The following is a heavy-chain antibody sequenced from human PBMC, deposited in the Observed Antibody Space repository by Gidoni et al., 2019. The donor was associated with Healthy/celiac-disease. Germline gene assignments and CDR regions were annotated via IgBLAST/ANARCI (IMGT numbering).Heavy chain of an antibody. CDR3: ARAETAAPSYYYYYYMDV. V-gene: IGHV3-20*04. CDR2: IIWKGGST. J-gene: IGHJ6*03. CDR1: GFPFDAYG. D-gene: IGHD6-13*01. Sequence: EVQLVESGGGMVRPGGSLRLSCAASGFPFDAYGLSWVRQAPGKGLEWVSGIIWKGGSTGYADSVKGRFTISRDNAKNSLYLQMNSLSAEDTALYYCARAETAAPSYYYYYYMDVWGKGTTVTVSS.